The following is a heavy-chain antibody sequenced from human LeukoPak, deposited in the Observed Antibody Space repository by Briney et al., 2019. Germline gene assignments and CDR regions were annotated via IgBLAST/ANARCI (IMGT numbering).Heavy chain of an antibody. Sequence: PGGSLRLSCAASEFTFSSHWIHWVRQAPGKGLVWVSGIYSGDTMYADSVKGRFTISRDDAENTLYLQMNSLRAEDTAVYYCTREVNAFDVWGQGTVVTVSS. J-gene: IGHJ3*01. CDR2: IYSGDT. CDR3: TREVNAFDV. CDR1: EFTFSSHW. V-gene: IGHV3-74*03. D-gene: IGHD4-11*01.